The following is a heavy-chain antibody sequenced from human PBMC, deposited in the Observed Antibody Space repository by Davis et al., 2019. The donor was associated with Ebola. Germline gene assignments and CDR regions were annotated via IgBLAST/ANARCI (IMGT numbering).Heavy chain of an antibody. D-gene: IGHD3-16*01. CDR3: ARDDKVMHFDY. J-gene: IGHJ4*02. Sequence: ASVKVSCKASGFTFTGYYMHWVRQAPGQGPEWMGWISLNSGSTKYSHKFQGRVTMTRDTSINTAHMELSGLRPDDTAVYYCARDDKVMHFDYWGQGTLVTVSS. V-gene: IGHV1-2*02. CDR1: GFTFTGYY. CDR2: ISLNSGST.